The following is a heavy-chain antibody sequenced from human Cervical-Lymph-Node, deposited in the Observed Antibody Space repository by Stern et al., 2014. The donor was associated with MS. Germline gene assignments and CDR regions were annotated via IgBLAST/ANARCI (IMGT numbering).Heavy chain of an antibody. CDR1: GFTFSSYG. Sequence: VQLVESGGGVVQPGRALRLSCAATGFTFSSYGMQWVRQAPGKGLEWLAVISYDGSKPYYTASVKGRFTVSRDHSKKTTFLQESSLRPEDTAEYYCARDLVWVGELDWGAMDVWGHGTTVTVSS. V-gene: IGHV3-30*03. D-gene: IGHD3-10*01. CDR2: ISYDGSKP. J-gene: IGHJ6*02. CDR3: ARDLVWVGELDWGAMDV.